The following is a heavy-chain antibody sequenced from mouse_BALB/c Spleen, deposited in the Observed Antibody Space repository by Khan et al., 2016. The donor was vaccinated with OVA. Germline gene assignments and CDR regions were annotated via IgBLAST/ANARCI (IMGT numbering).Heavy chain of an antibody. V-gene: IGHV9-4*02. CDR3: AGGGAANDGGDGGGVKY. Sequence: QIQLVQSGPELKKPGETVRISCKASGYTFTTAGIQWVQKMPGKGLKWIGWINTHSGVPKYAEDFKGRFAFSLEISVNTAYLQITNLKTEDTATXLCAGGGAANDGGDGGGVKYWGQGTSVTVSS. CDR2: INTHSGVP. J-gene: IGHJ4*01. CDR1: GYTFTTAG. D-gene: IGHD1-1*02.